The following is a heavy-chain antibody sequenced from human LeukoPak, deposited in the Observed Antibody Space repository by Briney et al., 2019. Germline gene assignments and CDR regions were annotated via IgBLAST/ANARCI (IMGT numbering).Heavy chain of an antibody. CDR2: IYSSGST. Sequence: SETLSLTCTVSGGSISSYYWSWIRQPAGKGLEWIGRIYSSGSTNYNPSLKSRVTMSVDTSKNQFSLKLSSVTAADTAVYYGARVSSTGRYDYWGQGTLVTVSS. D-gene: IGHD6-19*01. CDR3: ARVSSTGRYDY. J-gene: IGHJ4*02. CDR1: GGSISSYY. V-gene: IGHV4-4*07.